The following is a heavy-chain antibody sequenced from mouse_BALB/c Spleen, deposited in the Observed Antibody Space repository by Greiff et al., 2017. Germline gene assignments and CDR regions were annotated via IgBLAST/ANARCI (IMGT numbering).Heavy chain of an antibody. V-gene: IGHV1-80*01. CDR3: ARYYAMDY. CDR2: IYPGDGDT. Sequence: VKLVESGAELVRPGSSVKISCKASGYAFSSYWMNWVKQRPGQGLEWIGQIYPGDGDTNYNGKFKGKATLTADKSSSTAYMQLSSLTSEDSAVYFCARYYAMDYWGQGTSVTVSS. CDR1: GYAFSSYW. J-gene: IGHJ4*01.